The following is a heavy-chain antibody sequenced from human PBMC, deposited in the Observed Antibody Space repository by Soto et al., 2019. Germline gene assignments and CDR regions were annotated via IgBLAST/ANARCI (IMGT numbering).Heavy chain of an antibody. D-gene: IGHD3-16*01. CDR2: IYRSGST. CDR3: ARWKYSYADLPGDWFDS. J-gene: IGHJ5*01. CDR1: GASLTSGSYY. V-gene: IGHV4-61*01. Sequence: PSETLSLTCTVSGASLTSGSYYWSWVRQPPGKGLEWIAYIYRSGSTNYNPSLKSRATISVDMSKNQFSLRLTSVTPADTAMYYCARWKYSYADLPGDWFDSWGQGTLVTVSS.